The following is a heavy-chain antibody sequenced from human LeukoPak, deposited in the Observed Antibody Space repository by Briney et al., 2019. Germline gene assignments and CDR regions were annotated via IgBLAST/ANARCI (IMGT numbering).Heavy chain of an antibody. CDR2: SYYSGST. CDR3: ARDSSLVYHYYYMDV. J-gene: IGHJ6*03. V-gene: IGHV4-39*02. D-gene: IGHD2-8*02. Sequence: SETLSLTCTVSGGSISSSSYYWGWIRQPPGKGLEWIGSSYYSGSTYYNPSLKSRVTISVDTSKNQFSLKLSSVTAADTAVYYCARDSSLVYHYYYMDVWGKGTTVTVSS. CDR1: GGSISSSSYY.